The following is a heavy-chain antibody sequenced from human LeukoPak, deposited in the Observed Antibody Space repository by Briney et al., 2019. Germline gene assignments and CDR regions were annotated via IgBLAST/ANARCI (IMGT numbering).Heavy chain of an antibody. CDR3: ARDPGGNYFGPGTYFAY. CDR2: IDGETGNT. V-gene: IGHV1-46*01. J-gene: IGHJ4*02. CDR1: GFTFTHYY. Sequence: ASVKVSCKASGFTFTHYYIHWVQQARGQGLEWMGRIDGETGNTRYAQNFQGRVTMTRDTSTSTVYMELSSLRFEDTADYYCARDPGGNYFGPGTYFAYWGQGTLLTVSS. D-gene: IGHD3-10*01.